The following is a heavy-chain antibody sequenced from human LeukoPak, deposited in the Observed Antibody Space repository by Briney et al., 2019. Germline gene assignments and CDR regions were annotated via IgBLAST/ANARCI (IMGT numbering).Heavy chain of an antibody. J-gene: IGHJ4*02. V-gene: IGHV3-48*01. CDR2: ISSSSSTI. CDR3: ARETRRGTNFHY. Sequence: GGSLRLSCAASGFTFSDYSMNWVRQAPGKGLEWVSFISSSSSTIYYADSVKGRFTISGDNAQNSVYLQMSSLRAEDTAVYYCARETRRGTNFHYWGQGTQVTVSS. CDR1: GFTFSDYS.